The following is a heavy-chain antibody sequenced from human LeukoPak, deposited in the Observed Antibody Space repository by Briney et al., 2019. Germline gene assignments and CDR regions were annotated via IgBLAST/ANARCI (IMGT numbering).Heavy chain of an antibody. CDR1: GYTFTDNY. CDR2: IDPKSGGT. D-gene: IGHD6-19*01. Sequence: ASVKVSCKASGYTFTDNYMHWVRQAPGQGLEWMGWIDPKSGGTNSAQRFQGRVTKTRDTSITTGYMELSSLTPDDTAIYYCARWRGYSGGWSGPFDDWGQGALVTVSS. CDR3: ARWRGYSGGWSGPFDD. J-gene: IGHJ4*02. V-gene: IGHV1-2*02.